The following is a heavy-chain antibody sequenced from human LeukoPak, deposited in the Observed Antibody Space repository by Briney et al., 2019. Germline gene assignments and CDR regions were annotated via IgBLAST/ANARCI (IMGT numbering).Heavy chain of an antibody. Sequence: PSETLSLTCTVSGGSISSYYWSWIRQPPGKGLEWIGYIYYSGSTNYNPSLKSRVTISVDTSKNQFSLKLSSVTAADTAVYYCARLPHYYGMDVWGQGTTVTVSS. V-gene: IGHV4-59*08. CDR1: GGSISSYY. CDR3: ARLPHYYGMDV. CDR2: IYYSGST. J-gene: IGHJ6*02.